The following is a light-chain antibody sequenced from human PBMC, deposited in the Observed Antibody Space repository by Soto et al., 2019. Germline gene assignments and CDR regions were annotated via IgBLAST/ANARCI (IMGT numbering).Light chain of an antibody. Sequence: QSVLTQPPSASGTPGRRVTIPCSGSSSNIGSNYLYWYQQLPGTAPKLLIFRNNQRPSGVPDRFSGSKSGTSASLAISGLRSEDEADYYCAAWDDSLSGLVFGGGTKLTVL. CDR3: AAWDDSLSGLV. CDR2: RNN. V-gene: IGLV1-47*01. J-gene: IGLJ2*01. CDR1: SSNIGSNY.